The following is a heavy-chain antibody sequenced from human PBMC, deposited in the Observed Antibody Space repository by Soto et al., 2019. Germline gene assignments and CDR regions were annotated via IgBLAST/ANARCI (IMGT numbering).Heavy chain of an antibody. Sequence: SGPTLVNPTQTLTLTCTFSGFSLSTTGVGVGWIRQPPGKALEWLALIYWDDDKRYSPSLKYRLTIARDTSKHQVVLTMTNMDPEDTATYYCARRRWSGGEGYNFFVYWGQGTLVTVSS. D-gene: IGHD3-3*01. CDR2: IYWDDDK. CDR1: GFSLSTTGVG. J-gene: IGHJ4*02. CDR3: ARRRWSGGEGYNFFVY. V-gene: IGHV2-5*02.